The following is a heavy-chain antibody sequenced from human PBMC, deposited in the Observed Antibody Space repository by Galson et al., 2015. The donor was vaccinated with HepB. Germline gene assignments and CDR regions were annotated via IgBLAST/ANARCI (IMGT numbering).Heavy chain of an antibody. D-gene: IGHD5-24*01. CDR1: GFTVSSNY. CDR2: IYSGGST. V-gene: IGHV3-66*01. CDR3: ARGEMATVYYYGMDV. J-gene: IGHJ6*02. Sequence: SLRLSCAASGFTVSSNYMSWVRQAPGKGLEWVSVIYSGGSTYYTDSVKGRFTISRDNSKNTLYLQMNSLRAEDTAVYYCARGEMATVYYYGMDVWGQGTTVTVSS.